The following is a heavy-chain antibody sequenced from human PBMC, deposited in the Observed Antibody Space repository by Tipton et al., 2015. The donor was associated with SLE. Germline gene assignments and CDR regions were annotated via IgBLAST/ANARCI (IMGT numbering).Heavy chain of an antibody. CDR3: AGAKYYYDSSGYYLSIDAFDI. CDR1: GYSFTAYW. CDR2: IYPGDSDT. J-gene: IGHJ3*02. Sequence: QLVQSGAEVKKPGESLKISCKGSGYSFTAYWIGWVRQMPGKGLEWMGIIYPGDSDTRYSPSFQGQVTISADKSISTAYLQWSSLKASDTAVYYCAGAKYYYDSSGYYLSIDAFDIWGHGTMVTVSS. V-gene: IGHV5-51*03. D-gene: IGHD3-22*01.